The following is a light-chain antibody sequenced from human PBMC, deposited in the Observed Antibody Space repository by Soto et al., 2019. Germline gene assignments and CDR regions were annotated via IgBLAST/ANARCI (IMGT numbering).Light chain of an antibody. CDR1: QSVSYD. CDR3: QQYNKWPPIA. J-gene: IGKJ5*01. CDR2: GAS. Sequence: EIVMTQSPATLSVSPGERVTLSCRASQSVSYDLAWYQQKPGQAPSLLISGASTRATGIPARFSGSGSGTEFTLTISSLQSEDFAVYFCQQYNKWPPIAFGQGTRLEIK. V-gene: IGKV3D-15*01.